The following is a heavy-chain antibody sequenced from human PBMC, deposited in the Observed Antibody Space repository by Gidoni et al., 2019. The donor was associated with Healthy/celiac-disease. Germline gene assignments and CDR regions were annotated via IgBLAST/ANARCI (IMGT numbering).Heavy chain of an antibody. J-gene: IGHJ5*02. CDR2: IIPILGIA. D-gene: IGHD2-2*01. V-gene: IGHV1-69*02. CDR1: AGTFSSYT. CDR3: ARVLGYCSSTSCYSYWFDP. Sequence: QVQLVQSGAEVKKPGSSVKVSCTASAGTFSSYTISWVRQAPGQGLEWMGRIIPILGIANYAQKFQGRVTITADKSTSTAYMELSSLRSEDTAVYYCARVLGYCSSTSCYSYWFDPWGQGTLVTVSS.